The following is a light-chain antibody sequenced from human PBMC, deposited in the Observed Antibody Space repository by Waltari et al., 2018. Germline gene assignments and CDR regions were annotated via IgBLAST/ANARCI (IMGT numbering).Light chain of an antibody. J-gene: IGLJ1*01. CDR3: CSYAGSSTYV. CDR2: DVS. V-gene: IGLV2-23*02. CDR1: SSDVGDYNY. Sequence: QSALTQPASVSGSPGQSITISCTGTSSDVGDYNYVPWYQQHPGKAPKLMIYDVSKRPSGVSNRFSGSKSGNTASLTISRLQAEDEADYYCCSYAGSSTYVFGTGTKVTVL.